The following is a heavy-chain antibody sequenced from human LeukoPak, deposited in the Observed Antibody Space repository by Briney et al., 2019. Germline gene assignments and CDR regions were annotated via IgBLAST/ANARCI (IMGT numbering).Heavy chain of an antibody. CDR3: ARDRSGWYEGGWFDP. V-gene: IGHV4-4*07. D-gene: IGHD6-19*01. CDR1: GASISSSY. Sequence: SETLSLTCTVSGASISSSYCTWIRQPAGEGLEWIGRISSGGSTTYNPSFKSRVSMSLDTSKKQFSLNLTSVTAADTAVYYCARDRSGWYEGGWFDPWGQGTLVTVSS. J-gene: IGHJ5*02. CDR2: ISSGGST.